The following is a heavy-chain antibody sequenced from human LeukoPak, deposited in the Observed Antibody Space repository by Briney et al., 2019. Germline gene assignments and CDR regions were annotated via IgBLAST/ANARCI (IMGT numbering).Heavy chain of an antibody. CDR3: ARSMENVLSYYMDV. J-gene: IGHJ6*03. Sequence: ASVKVSCKASGYTFTSYGISWVRQAPGQGLEWMGWISAYNGNTNYAQKLQGRVTITTDESTSAACMELSSLRSDDTAVYYCARSMENVLSYYMDVWGEGTTVTVSS. CDR2: ISAYNGNT. V-gene: IGHV1-18*01. D-gene: IGHD2-8*01. CDR1: GYTFTSYG.